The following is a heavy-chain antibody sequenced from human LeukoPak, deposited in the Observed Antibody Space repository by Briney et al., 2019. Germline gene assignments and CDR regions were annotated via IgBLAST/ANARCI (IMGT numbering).Heavy chain of an antibody. Sequence: SVKVSCKASGFTFTSSAMQWVRQAHGQRLEWIGWIVVGSGNTNYAQKFQERVTITRDMSTSTAYMELSSLRSEDTAVYYCAAKDCSSTSCYRDYWGQGTLVTVSS. CDR2: IVVGSGNT. CDR1: GFTFTSSA. J-gene: IGHJ4*02. D-gene: IGHD2-2*01. CDR3: AAKDCSSTSCYRDY. V-gene: IGHV1-58*02.